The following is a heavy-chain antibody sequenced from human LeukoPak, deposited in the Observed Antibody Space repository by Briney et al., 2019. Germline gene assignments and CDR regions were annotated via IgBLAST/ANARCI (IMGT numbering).Heavy chain of an antibody. CDR2: ISSGSSTI. V-gene: IGHV3-48*02. J-gene: IGHJ4*02. D-gene: IGHD3-22*01. Sequence: GGSLRLSCAVSGFIFSDYNMNWVRQAPGKGLEWVSYISSGSSTIYYADSVKGRFTISRDNGQNSLYLQMNSLTDEDTAVYYCARGPPGNYDSRGHYYAYFDWCGQGTLVTVSS. CDR3: ARGPPGNYDSRGHYYAYFDW. CDR1: GFIFSDYN.